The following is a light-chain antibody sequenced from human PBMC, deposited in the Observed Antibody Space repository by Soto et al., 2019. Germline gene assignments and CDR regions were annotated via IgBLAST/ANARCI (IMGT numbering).Light chain of an antibody. CDR1: QTTTNW. J-gene: IGKJ2*01. Sequence: DIQMTQSPSTLSASVGDRVTITCRASQTTTNWLAWYQQKPGKAPKLLIYKTSSLESGVPSRFSGSGSGTEFTLNISSLQPDDFASYYCQQYSSYSYTFGQGTKLEI. CDR3: QQYSSYSYT. V-gene: IGKV1-5*03. CDR2: KTS.